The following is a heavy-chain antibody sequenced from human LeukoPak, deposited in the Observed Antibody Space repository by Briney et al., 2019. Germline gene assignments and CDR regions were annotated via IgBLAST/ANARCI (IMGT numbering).Heavy chain of an antibody. Sequence: PGGSLRLSCAASGFTFSSYAMSWVRQAPGKGLEWVSVIYSGGSTYYADSVKGRFTISRDNSKNTLYLQMNSLRAEDTAVYYCAREAYSSSWDGHAAFDIWGQGTMVTVSS. D-gene: IGHD6-13*01. CDR2: IYSGGST. CDR1: GFTFSSYA. J-gene: IGHJ3*02. CDR3: AREAYSSSWDGHAAFDI. V-gene: IGHV3-66*01.